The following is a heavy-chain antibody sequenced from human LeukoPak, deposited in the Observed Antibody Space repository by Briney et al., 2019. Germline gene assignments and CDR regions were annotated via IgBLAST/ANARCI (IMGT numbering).Heavy chain of an antibody. CDR3: ARGVIAAADSHAFDI. CDR1: GGSFSDYY. D-gene: IGHD6-13*01. J-gene: IGHJ3*02. CDR2: INHSGST. V-gene: IGHV4-34*01. Sequence: PSETLSLTCAVYGGSFSDYYWSWIRQPPGKGLEWIGEINHSGSTNYNPSLKSRVTMSVDTSKNQFSLNLNSVTAADTAAYYCARGVIAAADSHAFDIWGQGTMVTVSS.